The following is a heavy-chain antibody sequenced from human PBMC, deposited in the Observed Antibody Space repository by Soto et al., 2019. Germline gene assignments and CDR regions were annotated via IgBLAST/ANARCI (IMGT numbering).Heavy chain of an antibody. CDR2: ITSSSNSI. V-gene: IGHV3-48*01. CDR1: GFTFSSYS. Sequence: GGSLRLSCAASGFTFSSYSMNWVRQAPGKGLEWVSYITSSSNSIYYADSVKGRFTISRDNAKNSLYLQMNSLRADDTAVYYCARDHVSSGSLVDYWGQGTLVTVSS. J-gene: IGHJ4*02. CDR3: ARDHVSSGSLVDY. D-gene: IGHD6-19*01.